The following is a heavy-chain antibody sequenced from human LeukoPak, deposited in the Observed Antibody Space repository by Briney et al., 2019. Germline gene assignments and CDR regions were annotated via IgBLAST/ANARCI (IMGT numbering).Heavy chain of an antibody. CDR1: GGSVSSGSYY. CDR3: ARGPYSSGWYYWFDP. CDR2: IYYSGST. V-gene: IGHV4-61*01. Sequence: SETPSLTCTVSGGSVSSGSYYWSWIRQPPGKGLEWIGYIYYSGSTNYNPSLKSRVTISVDTSKNQFSLKLSSVTAADTAVYYCARGPYSSGWYYWFDPWGQGTLVTVSS. D-gene: IGHD6-19*01. J-gene: IGHJ5*02.